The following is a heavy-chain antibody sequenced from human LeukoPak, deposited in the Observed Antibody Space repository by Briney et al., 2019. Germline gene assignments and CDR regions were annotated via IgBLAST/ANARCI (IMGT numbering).Heavy chain of an antibody. Sequence: ASVKVSCKASGHTFTSYYMHWVRQAPGQGLEWMGIINPSGGSTSYAQKFQGRVTMTRDTSTSTVYMELSSLRSEDTAVYYCARPVPSRLGWFDPWGPGTLVTVSS. V-gene: IGHV1-46*01. D-gene: IGHD1-1*01. CDR3: ARPVPSRLGWFDP. CDR2: INPSGGST. CDR1: GHTFTSYY. J-gene: IGHJ5*02.